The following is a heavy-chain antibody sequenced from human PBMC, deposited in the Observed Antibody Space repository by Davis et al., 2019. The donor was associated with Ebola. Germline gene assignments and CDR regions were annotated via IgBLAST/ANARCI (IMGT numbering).Heavy chain of an antibody. CDR2: ISSSSSYI. J-gene: IGHJ4*02. V-gene: IGHV3-21*01. CDR3: AREGIAAACDY. D-gene: IGHD6-13*01. Sequence: GESLKISCAASGFTFSSYSMNWVRQAPGKGLEWVSSISSSSSYIYYADSVKGRFTISRDNAKNSLYLQMNSLRAEDTAVYHCAREGIAAACDYWGQGTLVTVSS. CDR1: GFTFSSYS.